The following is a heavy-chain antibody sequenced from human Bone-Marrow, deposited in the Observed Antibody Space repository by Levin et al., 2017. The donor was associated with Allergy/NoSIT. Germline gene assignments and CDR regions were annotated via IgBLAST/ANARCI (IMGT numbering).Heavy chain of an antibody. Sequence: PGESLKISCKVSGGTFSSFAISWLRQAPGEGLEWMGGIIPMFDKANYARRFRDRVTITADKSTNTAYMELSRLRSDDTAIYFCGRGPFREMAEVAYNWFDPWGQGTQVTVSS. CDR2: IIPMFDKA. CDR1: GGTFSSFA. V-gene: IGHV1-69*06. CDR3: GRGPFREMAEVAYNWFDP. D-gene: IGHD2-8*01. J-gene: IGHJ5*02.